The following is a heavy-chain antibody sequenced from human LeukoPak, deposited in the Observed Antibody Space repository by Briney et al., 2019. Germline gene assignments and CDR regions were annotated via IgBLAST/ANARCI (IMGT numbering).Heavy chain of an antibody. V-gene: IGHV3-11*01. CDR2: INSNGRTI. Sequence: PGGSLRLSCAASRFTFSYYYMSWIRQAPGKGLEWISYINSNGRTIEYADSVKGRFTISRDNAKSTMFLQMNSLRAEDTAVYYCASLYAVGIGFDWWGQGTLVTVSS. CDR3: ASLYAVGIGFDW. J-gene: IGHJ4*02. CDR1: RFTFSYYY. D-gene: IGHD2-21*01.